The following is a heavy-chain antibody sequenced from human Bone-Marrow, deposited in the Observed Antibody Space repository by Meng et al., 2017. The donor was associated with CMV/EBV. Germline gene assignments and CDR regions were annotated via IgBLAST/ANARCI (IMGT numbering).Heavy chain of an antibody. CDR3: ARDFRPTSGSYYNCDAFDI. CDR1: GFTFSSYA. J-gene: IGHJ3*02. D-gene: IGHD3-10*01. V-gene: IGHV3-30*04. Sequence: GESLKISCAASGFTFSSYAMHWVRQAPGKGLEWVAVISYDGSNKYYADSVKGRFTISRDNAKNSLYLQMNSLRAEDTAVYYCARDFRPTSGSYYNCDAFDIWGQGTMVTVSS. CDR2: ISYDGSNK.